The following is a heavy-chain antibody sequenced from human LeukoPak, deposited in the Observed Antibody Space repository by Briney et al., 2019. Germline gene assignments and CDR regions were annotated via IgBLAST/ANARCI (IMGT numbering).Heavy chain of an antibody. Sequence: ASVKVSCKASGYTFTSYGISWVRQAPGQGLEWMGWISAYNGNTNYAQKLQGRVTMTTDTSTSTAYMELSRLRSDDTAVYYCARGMSPITMVRGVIIESHYYYYMDVWGKGTTVTVSS. CDR1: GYTFTSYG. J-gene: IGHJ6*03. D-gene: IGHD3-10*01. V-gene: IGHV1-18*01. CDR2: ISAYNGNT. CDR3: ARGMSPITMVRGVIIESHYYYYMDV.